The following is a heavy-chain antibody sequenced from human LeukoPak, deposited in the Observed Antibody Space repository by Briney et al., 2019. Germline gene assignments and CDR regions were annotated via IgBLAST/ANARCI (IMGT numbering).Heavy chain of an antibody. J-gene: IGHJ4*02. CDR1: GYTFTDYY. Sequence: ASVKVSCKASGYTFTDYYMHWVRQAPGQGLEWMGWINPNSGGANYAQTFQGRVTMTRDTSISTAYMELKWLRSDDTAVYYCAPSATYRSTDYYFDYRGQGALVTVSS. V-gene: IGHV1-2*02. CDR3: APSATYRSTDYYFDY. CDR2: INPNSGGA. D-gene: IGHD1-1*01.